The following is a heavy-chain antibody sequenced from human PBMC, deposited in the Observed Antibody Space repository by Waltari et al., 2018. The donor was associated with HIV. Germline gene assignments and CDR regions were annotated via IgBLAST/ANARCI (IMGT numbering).Heavy chain of an antibody. J-gene: IGHJ3*02. CDR3: ARENTMTYYDALDI. CDR2: ISSDGSTT. D-gene: IGHD4-17*01. V-gene: IGHV3-74*01. Sequence: EVQLVESGGGLVQPGGSLRFSWAGSGFPLRRYWLPWVRQAPGKGLVWVSCISSDGSTTNYADSVKGRLTISRDNAKNTLYLQMNSLRADDTAVYYCARENTMTYYDALDIWGQGTMVTVSS. CDR1: GFPLRRYW.